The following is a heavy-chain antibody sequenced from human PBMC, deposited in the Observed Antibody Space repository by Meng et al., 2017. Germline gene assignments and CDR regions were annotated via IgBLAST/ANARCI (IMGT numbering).Heavy chain of an antibody. CDR3: ARQWGYPIYGMDV. D-gene: IGHD5-12*01. V-gene: IGHV5-51*01. J-gene: IGHJ6*02. CDR1: GYSFTSYW. Sequence: GESLKTSCKGSGYSFTSYWIGWVRPMPGKGLEWMGIIYPGDSDTRYSPSFQGQVTISADKSISTAYLQWSSLKASDTAMYYCARQWGYPIYGMDVWGQGTTVTVSS. CDR2: IYPGDSDT.